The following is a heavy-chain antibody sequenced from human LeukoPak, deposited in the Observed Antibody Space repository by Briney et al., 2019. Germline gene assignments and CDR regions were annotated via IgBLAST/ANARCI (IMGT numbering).Heavy chain of an antibody. D-gene: IGHD5-18*01. Sequence: GGSLRLPCAASGFTFSNYEFNWVRQAPGKGLEWVSYISSSGRNIYYADSVKGRFTISRDNAKNSLYLQMNSLRAEDTAVYYCARDLVQLWSKDFWGQGTLVTVSS. CDR3: ARDLVQLWSKDF. V-gene: IGHV3-48*03. CDR2: ISSSGRNI. J-gene: IGHJ4*02. CDR1: GFTFSNYE.